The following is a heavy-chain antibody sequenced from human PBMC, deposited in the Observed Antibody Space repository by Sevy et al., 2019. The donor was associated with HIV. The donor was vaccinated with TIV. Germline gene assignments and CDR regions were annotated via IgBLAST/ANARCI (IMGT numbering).Heavy chain of an antibody. D-gene: IGHD3-22*01. CDR2: INLYGNEK. V-gene: IGHV3-7*03. CDR1: GFMFRSYW. J-gene: IGHJ4*02. CDR3: ARDRIIVPVANGALLDY. Sequence: GGSLRLSCVASGFMFRSYWMSWVRQAPGKGLEWVANINLYGNEKYYVDSVKGRFTISRDNAKNSLYLQMNSLRADDTAVYYCARDRIIVPVANGALLDYWGQGALVTVSS.